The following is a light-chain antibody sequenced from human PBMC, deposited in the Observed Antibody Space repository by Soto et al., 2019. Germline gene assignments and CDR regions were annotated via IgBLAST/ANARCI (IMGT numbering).Light chain of an antibody. V-gene: IGKV1-5*03. J-gene: IGKJ1*01. CDR1: QSISSW. CDR2: KAS. Sequence: DIQMTQSPSTLSASVGDRVTITCRASQSISSWLAWYQQKPGKPPKLLIYKASTLKSGVPSRFSGSGSGTESTLTISSLQPDDFATYYCQHYNSYSEAFGQGTKV. CDR3: QHYNSYSEA.